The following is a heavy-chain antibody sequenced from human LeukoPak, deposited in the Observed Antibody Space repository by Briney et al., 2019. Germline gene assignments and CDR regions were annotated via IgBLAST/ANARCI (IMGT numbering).Heavy chain of an antibody. CDR3: ARSRYSSSWYVDY. D-gene: IGHD6-13*01. CDR2: MYYSGST. CDR1: GGSISSYY. Sequence: SETLSLTCTVSGGSISSYYWSWIRQPPGKGLEWIGHMYYSGSTNYNPSPSLKSRVTILGDTSKNQFSLKLSSVTAADTAVYYCARSRYSSSWYVDYWGQGTLVTVPS. J-gene: IGHJ4*02. V-gene: IGHV4-59*01.